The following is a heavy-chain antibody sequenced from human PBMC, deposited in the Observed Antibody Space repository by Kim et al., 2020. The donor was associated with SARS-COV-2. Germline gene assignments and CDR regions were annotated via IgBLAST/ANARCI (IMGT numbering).Heavy chain of an antibody. CDR2: ISGSGGST. CDR1: GFTFSSYA. J-gene: IGHJ4*02. CDR3: AKEGDDSSGYFYYYFDY. D-gene: IGHD3-22*01. Sequence: GGSLRLSCSASGFTFSSYAMSWVRQAPGKGLEWVSAISGSGGSTYYADPVKGRFTISRDNSKNTLYLQMNSLRAEDTAVYYCAKEGDDSSGYFYYYFDYWGQGTLVTVSS. V-gene: IGHV3-23*01.